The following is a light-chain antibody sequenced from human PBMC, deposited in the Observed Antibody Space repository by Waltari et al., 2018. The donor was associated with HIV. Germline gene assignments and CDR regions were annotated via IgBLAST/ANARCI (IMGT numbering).Light chain of an antibody. Sequence: QSVLHQPPSASWTPGLRVTISCSGSSSHIGSYYVYWYQQLPGTAPKLLIYRNNQRPSGVPDRFSGSKSGTSASLAISGLRSEDEADYYCAAWADSLSAVVFGGGTKLNVL. CDR3: AAWADSLSAVV. CDR1: SSHIGSYY. V-gene: IGLV1-47*01. CDR2: RNN. J-gene: IGLJ2*01.